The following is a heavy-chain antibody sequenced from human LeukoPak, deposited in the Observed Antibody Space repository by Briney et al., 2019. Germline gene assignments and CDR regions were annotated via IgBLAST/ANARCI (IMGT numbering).Heavy chain of an antibody. V-gene: IGHV4-30-4*08. Sequence: PSETLSLTCTVSGGSISSGDYYWSWIRQPPGKGLEWIGYIYYSGSTYYNPSLKSRVTISVDTSKNQFSLKLSSVTAADTAVYYCARDWASLAGHYMDVWGKGTTVTVSS. J-gene: IGHJ6*03. CDR2: IYYSGST. CDR3: ARDWASLAGHYMDV. CDR1: GGSISSGDYY. D-gene: IGHD3-16*01.